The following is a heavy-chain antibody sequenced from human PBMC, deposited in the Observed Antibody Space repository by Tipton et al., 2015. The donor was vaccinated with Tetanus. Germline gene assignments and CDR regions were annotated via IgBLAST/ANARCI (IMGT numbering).Heavy chain of an antibody. V-gene: IGHV4-31*03. CDR3: ATYRSGWYNYFDY. Sequence: TLSLTCTVSGASISSGGYYWSWIRQHPGKGLEWVGYIYYSGSTYYNPSLKSRVTISVDTSKNQFSLKLSSVTAADTAVYYCATYRSGWYNYFDYWGQGTLVTVSS. J-gene: IGHJ4*02. D-gene: IGHD6-19*01. CDR1: GASISSGGYY. CDR2: IYYSGST.